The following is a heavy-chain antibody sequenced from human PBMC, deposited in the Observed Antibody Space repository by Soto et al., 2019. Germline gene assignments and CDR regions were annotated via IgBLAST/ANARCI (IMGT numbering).Heavy chain of an antibody. D-gene: IGHD3-22*01. CDR3: ARDLSSGYQTFYFDY. J-gene: IGHJ4*01. CDR1: GYLINSGYS. V-gene: IGHV4-38-2*02. CDR2: TSYDGKS. Sequence: SETLSLTCKVSGYLINSGYSWGWIRQSPGKGLEWIGSTSYDGKSYYKPSLKSRVVMSVDLANNQFSLRLRSVTAADTAVYYCARDLSSGYQTFYFDYWGQGTPVTVSS.